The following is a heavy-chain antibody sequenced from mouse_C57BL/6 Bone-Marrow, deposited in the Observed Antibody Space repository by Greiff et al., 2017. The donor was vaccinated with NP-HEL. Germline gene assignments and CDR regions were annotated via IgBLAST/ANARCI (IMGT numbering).Heavy chain of an antibody. J-gene: IGHJ4*01. D-gene: IGHD1-1*01. V-gene: IGHV1-37*01. CDR2: INPYNGDT. CDR1: GYSFTGYF. Sequence: DVKLQESGPELVKPGASVKISCKASGYSFTGYFMNWVKQSHGKSLEWIGRINPYNGDTFYNQKFKGKATLTVDKSSSTAHMELLSLTSEDFAVYYCARCPLYYYGSRDYAMDYWGQGTSVTVSS. CDR3: ARCPLYYYGSRDYAMDY.